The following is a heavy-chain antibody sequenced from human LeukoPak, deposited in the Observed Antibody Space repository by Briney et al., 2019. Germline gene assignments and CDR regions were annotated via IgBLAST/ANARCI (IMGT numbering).Heavy chain of an antibody. CDR1: GYTFTSYG. D-gene: IGHD3-22*01. V-gene: IGHV1-18*01. Sequence: ASVKVSCKASGYTFTSYGISWVRQAPGQGLEWMGWISAYNGNTNYAQKLQGRVTMTTDTSTSTAYMELRSLRSDDTAAYYCARDEGSDSSGYYYDYWGQGTLVTVSS. CDR3: ARDEGSDSSGYYYDY. J-gene: IGHJ4*02. CDR2: ISAYNGNT.